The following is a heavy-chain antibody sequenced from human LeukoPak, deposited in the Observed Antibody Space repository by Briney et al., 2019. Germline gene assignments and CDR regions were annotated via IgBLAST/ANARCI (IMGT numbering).Heavy chain of an antibody. D-gene: IGHD5-18*01. J-gene: IGHJ5*02. CDR3: SRDGYSYGLGWFDP. V-gene: IGHV4-59*01. CDR2: IYYSGST. CDR1: RGSLSSYY. Sequence: SETLSLTCTVSRGSLSSYYWSWIRQPPGRGLEWIGYIYYSGSTNYNHSLKSRGTISVEASKNQFSLRLTSVTAADTAAYFCSRDGYSYGLGWFDPWGQGTLVTVSS.